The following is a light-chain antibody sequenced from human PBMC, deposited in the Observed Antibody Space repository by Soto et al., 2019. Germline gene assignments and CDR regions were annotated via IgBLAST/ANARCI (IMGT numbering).Light chain of an antibody. CDR1: QEISNA. CDR2: DLS. V-gene: IGKV1-33*01. CDR3: QQYDDLPYT. Sequence: DIQMIQSPSSLSASIGDRVTITCRTSQEISNALNWYQQKPGKAPKLLIYDLSHLETGVPSRFSGGGSGTDFTFTINSLQAEDIATYYCQQYDDLPYTFGQGTKLEIK. J-gene: IGKJ2*01.